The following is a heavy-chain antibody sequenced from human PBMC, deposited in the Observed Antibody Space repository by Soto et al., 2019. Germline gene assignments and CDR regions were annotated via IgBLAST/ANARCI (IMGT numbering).Heavy chain of an antibody. CDR2: IVVGSGNT. D-gene: IGHD3-3*01. CDR1: GFTFTSSA. J-gene: IGHJ3*02. CDR3: AAALHYDFWSGDAFDI. V-gene: IGHV1-58*01. Sequence: ASVKVSCKASGFTFTSSAVQWVRQARGQRLEWIGWIVVGSGNTNYAQKFQERVTITRDMSTSTAYMELSSLRSEDTAVYYCAAALHYDFWSGDAFDIWGQGTMVTVSS.